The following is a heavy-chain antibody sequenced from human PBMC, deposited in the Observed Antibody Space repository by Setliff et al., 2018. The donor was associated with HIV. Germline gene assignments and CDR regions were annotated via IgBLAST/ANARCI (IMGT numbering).Heavy chain of an antibody. D-gene: IGHD2-15*01. CDR2: IYNSAST. V-gene: IGHV4-4*09. Sequence: PSETLSLTCTVSGDSISTDYWTWNRQPPGKGLEWIGYIYNSASTSYNPSLKSRVTISVDTSKNQFSLKLSSVTAADSAVYYCAREHCSGGSCNGFDIWGQGTMVTVSS. CDR1: GDSISTDY. CDR3: AREHCSGGSCNGFDI. J-gene: IGHJ3*02.